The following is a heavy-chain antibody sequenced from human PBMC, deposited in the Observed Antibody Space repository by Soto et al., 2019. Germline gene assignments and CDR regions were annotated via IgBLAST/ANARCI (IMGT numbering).Heavy chain of an antibody. V-gene: IGHV3-74*01. J-gene: IGHJ6*02. CDR1: GFTFSNPW. D-gene: IGHD1-26*01. CDR2: LNPDATTI. Sequence: GGSMRLSCAASGFTFSNPWMHWVRKTPEKGLVWVSRLNPDATTIQYADSVRGRFTISRDNAKNTLYLQMNSLRAEDTAVYYCAKGIVGATQSKYYYYYYGMDVWGQGTTVTVSS. CDR3: AKGIVGATQSKYYYYYYGMDV.